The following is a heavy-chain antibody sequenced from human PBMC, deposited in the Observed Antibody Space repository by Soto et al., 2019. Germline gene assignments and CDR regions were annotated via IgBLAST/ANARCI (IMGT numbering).Heavy chain of an antibody. D-gene: IGHD6-19*01. CDR1: GFSVSSYA. CDR2: LSRGGDDR. V-gene: IGHV3-23*01. CDR3: IPQQCSSSGCYSIYDY. J-gene: IGHJ4*02. Sequence: EVQLLESGGDLRQPGGSLRLSCGASGFSVSSYAMSWVRQAPRGGLEWVSTLSRGGDDRFYRDSVRGRFTVSRDSSENTMYLQLNSLRAEDTAVYYCIPQQCSSSGCYSIYDYWGQGTLVTVSS.